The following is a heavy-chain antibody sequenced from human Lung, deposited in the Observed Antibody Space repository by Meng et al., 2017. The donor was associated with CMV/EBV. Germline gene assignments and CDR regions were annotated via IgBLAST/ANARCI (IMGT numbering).Heavy chain of an antibody. Sequence: FIFSNSAMNWVRQAPGRGLEWLAVISYDGNNYYYADSGKGRFTISRDNSKNTVFLQMNSLRGEDTAVYYCSRGGPGMRFVEWFSFDFWGQGALVTVSS. J-gene: IGHJ4*02. V-gene: IGHV3-30-3*01. CDR3: SRGGPGMRFVEWFSFDF. CDR2: ISYDGNNY. CDR1: FIFSNSA. D-gene: IGHD3-3*01.